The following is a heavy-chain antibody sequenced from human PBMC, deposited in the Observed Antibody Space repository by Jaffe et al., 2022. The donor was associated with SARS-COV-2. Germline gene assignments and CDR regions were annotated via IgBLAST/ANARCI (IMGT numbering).Heavy chain of an antibody. Sequence: EVQLLESGGGLVQPGGSLRLSCAASGFTFSSYAMSWVRQAPGKGLEWVSAISGSGGSTYYADSVKGRFTISRDNSKNTLYLQMNSLRAEDTAVYYCAKTGYYYDSSGYYLGYYGMDVWGQGTTVTVSS. CDR3: AKTGYYYDSSGYYLGYYGMDV. CDR2: ISGSGGST. J-gene: IGHJ6*02. V-gene: IGHV3-23*01. D-gene: IGHD3-22*01. CDR1: GFTFSSYA.